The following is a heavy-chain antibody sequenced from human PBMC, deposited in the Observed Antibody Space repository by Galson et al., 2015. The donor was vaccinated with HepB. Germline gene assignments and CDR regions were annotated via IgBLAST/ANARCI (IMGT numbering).Heavy chain of an antibody. V-gene: IGHV4-30-4*08. CDR2: ISNSGNT. J-gene: IGHJ5*02. CDR1: GGSIRGADYY. CDR3: ARDGRGCSGETCYSWLDP. Sequence: TLSLTCTVSGGSIRGADYYWSWIRLHPGKGLEWIGHISNSGNTYYSPSLKSRVTISVDTSKNQFSLNLNSVTAADTAVYYCARDGRGCSGETCYSWLDPWGQGTLVTVSS. D-gene: IGHD2-15*01.